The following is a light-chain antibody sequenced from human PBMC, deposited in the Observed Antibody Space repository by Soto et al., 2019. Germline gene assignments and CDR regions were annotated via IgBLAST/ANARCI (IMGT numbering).Light chain of an antibody. CDR1: QSVGSL. CDR3: QQYSSWPLT. J-gene: IGKJ1*01. Sequence: EIVMTQSPATLSVSPGERATLSCRASQSVGSLLAWYQQKPGQPPRRLVYGASTRATGVPARFSGSGSGTEFTLTISSLQSEDFAVYYCQQYSSWPLTFGHGTKVEIK. V-gene: IGKV3-15*01. CDR2: GAS.